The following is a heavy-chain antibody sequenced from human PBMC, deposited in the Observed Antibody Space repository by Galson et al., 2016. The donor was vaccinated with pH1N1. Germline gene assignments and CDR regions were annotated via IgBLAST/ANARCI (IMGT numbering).Heavy chain of an antibody. Sequence: SLRLSCAASGFTFTNYWMHWVRQAPGKGLEWVANIKQDGSEKYYVDSVKGRFTISRDNAKNSLYLQMNSLRAEDTAVFYCAREDLVVGEGWDSGVDLWGQGTTVTVSS. CDR1: GFTFTNYW. V-gene: IGHV3-7*03. CDR2: IKQDGSEK. J-gene: IGHJ6*01. D-gene: IGHD2-15*01. CDR3: AREDLVVGEGWDSGVDL.